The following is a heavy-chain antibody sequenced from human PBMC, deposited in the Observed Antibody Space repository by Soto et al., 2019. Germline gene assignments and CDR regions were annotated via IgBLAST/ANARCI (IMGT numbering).Heavy chain of an antibody. CDR3: ARDSTRDYYDSSGCLDY. CDR2: IYYSGST. D-gene: IGHD3-22*01. Sequence: SETLSLTCTVSGGSISSGGYYWSWIRQHPGKGLEWIGYIYYSGSTYYNPSLKSRVTISVDTSKNQFSLKLSSVTAADTAVYYCARDSTRDYYDSSGCLDYWGQGTLVTVSS. J-gene: IGHJ4*02. CDR1: GGSISSGGYY. V-gene: IGHV4-31*03.